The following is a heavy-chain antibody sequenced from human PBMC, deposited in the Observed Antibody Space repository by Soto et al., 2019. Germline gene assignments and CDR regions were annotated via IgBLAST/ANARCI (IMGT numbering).Heavy chain of an antibody. J-gene: IGHJ4*02. Sequence: EVQLLESGGGLVQPGGSLRLSCAASGFTFSRYAMSWVRQAPGKGLEWVSAISGSGGSTYYADSVKGRFTISRDNSKNSLYLQMNSLRAEDTAVYYCAKDRPSEGYCSGGSCYRIYWGQGTLVTVSS. V-gene: IGHV3-23*01. CDR1: GFTFSRYA. CDR2: ISGSGGST. D-gene: IGHD2-15*01. CDR3: AKDRPSEGYCSGGSCYRIY.